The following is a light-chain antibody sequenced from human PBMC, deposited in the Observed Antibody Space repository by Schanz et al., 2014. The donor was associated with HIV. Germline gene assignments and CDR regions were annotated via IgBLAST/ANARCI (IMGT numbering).Light chain of an antibody. CDR2: ATS. J-gene: IGKJ4*01. CDR3: QYFGNSGGT. V-gene: IGKV3-20*01. CDR1: QRLSSSY. Sequence: EIVLTQSPATLSLSPGGRATLSCAASQRLSSSYLAWYQQKRDQPPRLVIYATSSRAAGIPDRFSGTGSGTDFTLTISRLEPEDFAVYFCQYFGNSGGTFGGGTKVEIK.